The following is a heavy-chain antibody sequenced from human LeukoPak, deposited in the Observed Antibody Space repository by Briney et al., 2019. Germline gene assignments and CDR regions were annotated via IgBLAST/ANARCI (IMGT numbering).Heavy chain of an antibody. V-gene: IGHV3-30*02. CDR2: IRYDGSKT. CDR3: ARETARYSGTADY. J-gene: IGHJ4*02. Sequence: PGGSLRLSCTASGFSFSSHDMHWVRQAPGKGLEWVSFIRYDGSKTFYADSVKGRFTISRDNSNNTMYLQMNILSTEDTAVYYCARETARYSGTADYWGQGTLVTVSS. D-gene: IGHD5-12*01. CDR1: GFSFSSHD.